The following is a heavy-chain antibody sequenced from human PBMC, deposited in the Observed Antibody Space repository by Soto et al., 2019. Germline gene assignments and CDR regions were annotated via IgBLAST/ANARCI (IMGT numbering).Heavy chain of an antibody. Sequence: PSGTLSLTCTVSGGSISSYYWSWIRQPPGKGLEWIGYIYYSGSTNYNPSLKSRVTISVDTSKNQFSLNLRSMSPADTAVYYCARVGGLAARTFDYWGPGTLVTVSS. J-gene: IGHJ4*02. CDR1: GGSISSYY. D-gene: IGHD6-6*01. CDR3: ARVGGLAARTFDY. CDR2: IYYSGST. V-gene: IGHV4-59*01.